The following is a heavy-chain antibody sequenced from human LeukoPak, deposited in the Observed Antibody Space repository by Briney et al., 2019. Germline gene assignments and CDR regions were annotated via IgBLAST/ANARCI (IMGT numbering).Heavy chain of an antibody. CDR2: INHSGST. CDR3: ARDLRGFFGY. V-gene: IGHV4-34*01. D-gene: IGHD6-25*01. Sequence: PSETLSLTCAVYGGSFSGYYWSWIRQPPGKGLEWIGEINHSGSTNYNPSLKSRVTISADTSKNQFSLKLSSVTAADTAVYYCARDLRGFFGYWGQGTLVTVSS. CDR1: GGSFSGYY. J-gene: IGHJ4*02.